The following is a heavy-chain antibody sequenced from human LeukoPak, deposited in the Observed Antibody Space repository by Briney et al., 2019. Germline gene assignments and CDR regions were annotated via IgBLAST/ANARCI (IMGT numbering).Heavy chain of an antibody. CDR1: GFTVSNNF. CDR3: ARDSWGGAGNFDY. D-gene: IGHD6-19*01. Sequence: GGSLRLSCAASGFTVSNNFMSWVRQARGKGLEWVSGIYSGGSADYADSVKGRFTISRDNSKNTLFLQMNSLRAEDTAVYFCARDSWGGAGNFDYWGQGTLVTVSS. CDR2: IYSGGSA. J-gene: IGHJ4*02. V-gene: IGHV3-66*01.